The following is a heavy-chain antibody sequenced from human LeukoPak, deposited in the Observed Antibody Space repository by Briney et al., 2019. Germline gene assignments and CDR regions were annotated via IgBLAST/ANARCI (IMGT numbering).Heavy chain of an antibody. D-gene: IGHD6-19*01. J-gene: IGHJ4*02. CDR2: ISGSGGST. CDR3: AKLSKAGIAVAGRNY. Sequence: PGGSLRLSCAASGFTFSSYAMSWVRQAPGKGLEWVSAISGSGGSTYYADSVKGRFTISRDNSKDTLYLQMNSLRAEDTAVYDCAKLSKAGIAVAGRNYWGQGTLVTVSS. V-gene: IGHV3-23*01. CDR1: GFTFSSYA.